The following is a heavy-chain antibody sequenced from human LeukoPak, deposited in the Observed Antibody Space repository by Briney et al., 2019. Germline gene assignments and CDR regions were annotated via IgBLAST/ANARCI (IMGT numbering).Heavy chain of an antibody. J-gene: IGHJ4*02. Sequence: GGSLRLFCAASGYTFSRYGMHWARQAPGKGLEGVAVITYDGSNKYYADSVKGRFTISRDNSKNTLYLQMNSLRAEDTAVYYCAKEGGDDYGDYGDLWYYYWGQGTLVTVSS. CDR3: AKEGGDDYGDYGDLWYYY. V-gene: IGHV3-30*18. CDR2: ITYDGSNK. CDR1: GYTFSRYG. D-gene: IGHD4-17*01.